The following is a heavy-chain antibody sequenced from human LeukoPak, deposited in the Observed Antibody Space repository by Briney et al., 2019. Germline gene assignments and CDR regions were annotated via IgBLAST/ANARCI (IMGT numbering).Heavy chain of an antibody. J-gene: IGHJ3*02. V-gene: IGHV3-30*04. CDR1: GFTFSSYA. Sequence: PGGSLRLSRAASGFTFSSYAMHWVRQAPGKGLEWVAVISYDGSNKYYADSVKGRFTISRDNSKNTLYLQMNSLRAEDTAVYYCARGREVYSYGNDAFDIWGQGTMVTVSS. CDR2: ISYDGSNK. D-gene: IGHD5-18*01. CDR3: ARGREVYSYGNDAFDI.